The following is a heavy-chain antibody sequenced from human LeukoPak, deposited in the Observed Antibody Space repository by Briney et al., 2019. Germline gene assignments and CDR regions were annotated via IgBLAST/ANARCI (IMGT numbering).Heavy chain of an antibody. D-gene: IGHD3-10*01. CDR1: GGSINSGGYY. J-gene: IGHJ4*02. CDR2: IYYSGST. Sequence: SETLSLTCTVSGGSINSGGYYWSWIRQHPGKGLEWIGYIYYSGSTYYNPSLKSRVTISVDTSKNQFSLKLSSVTAADTAVYYCASYGSGSYSFDYWGQGTLVTVSS. V-gene: IGHV4-31*03. CDR3: ASYGSGSYSFDY.